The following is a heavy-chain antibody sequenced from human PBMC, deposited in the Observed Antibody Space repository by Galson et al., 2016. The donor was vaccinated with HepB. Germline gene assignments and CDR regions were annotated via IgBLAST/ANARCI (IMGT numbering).Heavy chain of an antibody. CDR1: GFTVSNNY. Sequence: LRLSCAASGFTVSNNYMSWVRQAPGKGLEWVSLIYSGGDTLYADSVKGRFTISRDHSKNTLYLQMNSLRVEDTAVYYCARDGNSDSPWGQGTLVTVSS. V-gene: IGHV3-53*01. CDR3: ARDGNSDSP. D-gene: IGHD4-23*01. CDR2: IYSGGDT. J-gene: IGHJ5*02.